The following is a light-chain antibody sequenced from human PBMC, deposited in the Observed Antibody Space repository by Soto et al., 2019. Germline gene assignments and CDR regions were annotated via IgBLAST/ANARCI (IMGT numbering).Light chain of an antibody. CDR1: QSFWNTY. Sequence: EVVLTQYTGTLSLSPGERSTLSCRASQSFWNTYLTWYQCRPGQAPRLLIYDTSRRATGIPDRFSGSGSGTDFTLTISRLEPEDFAVYSCQYYGSFGQGTLLEVK. J-gene: IGKJ5*01. V-gene: IGKV3-20*01. CDR3: QYYGS. CDR2: DTS.